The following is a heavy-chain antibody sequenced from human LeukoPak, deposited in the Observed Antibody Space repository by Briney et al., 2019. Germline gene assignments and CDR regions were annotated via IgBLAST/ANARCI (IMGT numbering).Heavy chain of an antibody. J-gene: IGHJ4*02. V-gene: IGHV3-48*03. CDR2: ITGGGTAI. CDR3: ARTIKGDSGWSFYFDH. Sequence: GGSLRLSCAASGFMFKAYEMTWVRQSPGRGLEWASSITGGGTAIYYAASVKGRFRISRDNVKNSLYLQMTSLRANDTGLYYCARTIKGDSGWSFYFDHWGQGSLVTVSS. D-gene: IGHD6-19*01. CDR1: GFMFKAYE.